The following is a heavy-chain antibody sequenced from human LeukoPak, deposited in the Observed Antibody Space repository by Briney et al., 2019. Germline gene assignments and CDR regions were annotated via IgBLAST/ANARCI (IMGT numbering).Heavy chain of an antibody. Sequence: GGSLRLSCAASGFTFSSYAMSWVRLAPGKGLEWVSAISGSGGSTYYADSVKGRFTISRDNSKNTLYLQMNSLRAEDAAVYYCAKDTIFGVVKGSDAFDIWGQGTMVTVSS. CDR1: GFTFSSYA. CDR3: AKDTIFGVVKGSDAFDI. CDR2: ISGSGGST. J-gene: IGHJ3*02. D-gene: IGHD3-3*01. V-gene: IGHV3-23*01.